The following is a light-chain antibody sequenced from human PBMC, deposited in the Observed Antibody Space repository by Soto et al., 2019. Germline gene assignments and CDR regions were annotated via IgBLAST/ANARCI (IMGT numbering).Light chain of an antibody. V-gene: IGKV1-39*01. J-gene: IGKJ2*01. CDR3: QQSYSTPDT. CDR1: QIIDNY. CDR2: GAS. Sequence: DIQMTQSPSSLSASIGDTVTVACRASQIIDNYLNLYQQKPGQAPKLLIYGASRLQSGAPSRFSGSGSGREFTLTISSLQPEDFGTYYCQQSYSTPDTFGQGTKLEI.